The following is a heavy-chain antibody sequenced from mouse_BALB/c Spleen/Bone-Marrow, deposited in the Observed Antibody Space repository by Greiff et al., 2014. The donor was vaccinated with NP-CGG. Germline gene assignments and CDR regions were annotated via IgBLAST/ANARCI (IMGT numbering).Heavy chain of an antibody. D-gene: IGHD1-1*01. V-gene: IGHV1-74*04. J-gene: IGHJ1*02. Sequence: SGAELVRPGASVKLSCKASGYTFTNYWTNWVKQRPEQGLEWIGRIDPYDSETHSNQKFKDKAILTVDKSSSTAYMQLSSLTSEDSAVYYCARWGTTVVDYFDVWGAGTTVTVSS. CDR1: GYTFTNYW. CDR2: IDPYDSET. CDR3: ARWGTTVVDYFDV.